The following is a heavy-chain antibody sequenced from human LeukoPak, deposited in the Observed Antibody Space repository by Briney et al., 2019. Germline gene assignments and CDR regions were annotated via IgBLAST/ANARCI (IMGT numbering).Heavy chain of an antibody. J-gene: IGHJ4*02. CDR1: GFTFSSYA. D-gene: IGHD5-12*01. Sequence: GGSLRLSCAASGFTFSSYAMSWVRQAPGRGLEWVSAISGSGGSTYYADSVKGRFTISRDNSKNTLYLQMNSLRAEDTAVYYCAKIGTVAPNFDFDYWGQGTLVTVSS. CDR2: ISGSGGST. V-gene: IGHV3-23*01. CDR3: AKIGTVAPNFDFDY.